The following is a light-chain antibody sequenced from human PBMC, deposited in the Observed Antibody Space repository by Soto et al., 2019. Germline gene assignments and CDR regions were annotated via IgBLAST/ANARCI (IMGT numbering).Light chain of an antibody. Sequence: QSVLTQPPSVSAAPGQKVTISCDGRSSNIGNNYVSWYQQFPGTAPKLLIYEDDRRPSGISDRFSGSKSGSSATLAITGLQTGDEAIFYCGSWDSSLTAVVFGGGTKLTVI. CDR3: GSWDSSLTAVV. CDR1: SSNIGNNY. V-gene: IGLV1-51*01. CDR2: EDD. J-gene: IGLJ2*01.